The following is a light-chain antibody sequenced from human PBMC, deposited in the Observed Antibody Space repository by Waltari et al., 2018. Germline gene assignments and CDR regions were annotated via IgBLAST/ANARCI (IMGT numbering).Light chain of an antibody. CDR1: QSVSNNY. J-gene: IGKJ1*01. CDR2: GTS. V-gene: IGKV3-20*01. Sequence: VLTQSPGTLSLSPGETATLSCRASQSVSNNYLLWYQQKPGQAPRVLIYGTSNRATGIPDRFSGSGSGTDFTLTISRLEPEDFAVYYCQQFVSSPRTFGQGTKVEFK. CDR3: QQFVSSPRT.